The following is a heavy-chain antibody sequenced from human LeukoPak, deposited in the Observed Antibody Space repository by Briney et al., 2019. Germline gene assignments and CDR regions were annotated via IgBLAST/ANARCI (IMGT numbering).Heavy chain of an antibody. CDR1: GGSIDSNS. D-gene: IGHD6-13*01. CDR2: IYYSGTT. Sequence: LETLSLTCTASGGSIDSNSWTWIRQPPGKGLEWIGYIYYSGTTNYNPSLKSRVTMSVDMSKNQFSLKLSSVTAADSAVYYCARRSSSWKNWFDPWGQGTLVTVSS. J-gene: IGHJ5*02. V-gene: IGHV4-59*01. CDR3: ARRSSSWKNWFDP.